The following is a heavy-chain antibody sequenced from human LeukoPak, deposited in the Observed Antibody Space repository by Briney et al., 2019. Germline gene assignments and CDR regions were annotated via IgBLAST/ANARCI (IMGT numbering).Heavy chain of an antibody. CDR1: GGSISSSNW. J-gene: IGHJ4*02. CDR3: ARYTAMGLDY. Sequence: SGTLSLTCAVSGGSISSSNWWSWVRQPPGKGLEWIGEIYHSGSTNYNPSLKSRVTMSVDTSKNQLSLKLSSVTAADTAVYYCARYTAMGLDYWGQGTLVTVSS. CDR2: IYHSGST. D-gene: IGHD5-18*01. V-gene: IGHV4-4*02.